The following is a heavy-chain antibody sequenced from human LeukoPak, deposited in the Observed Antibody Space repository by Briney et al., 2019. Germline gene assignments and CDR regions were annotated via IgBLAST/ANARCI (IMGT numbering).Heavy chain of an antibody. CDR1: GFTFSSYW. V-gene: IGHV3-7*03. Sequence: GGSLRLSCAASGFTFSSYWRSWVRQAPGKGLEWVAKIKQDGSEKYYVDSVKGLFTIARDNAKNSLYLQMNSLRAEDTAVYYCARGPHREYLEQWLTDQFGYWGQGTLVTVSS. D-gene: IGHD6-19*01. CDR2: IKQDGSEK. J-gene: IGHJ4*02. CDR3: ARGPHREYLEQWLTDQFGY.